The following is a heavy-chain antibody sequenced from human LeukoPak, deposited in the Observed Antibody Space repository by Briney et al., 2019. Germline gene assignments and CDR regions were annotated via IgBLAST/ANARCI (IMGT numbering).Heavy chain of an antibody. CDR3: ARETAVAGTYYSDY. V-gene: IGHV3-74*01. Sequence: GGSLRLSCAASGFTFSSYWMHWVRQAPGEGLVWVSRINTDGSSTSYADSVKGRFTISRDNAKNTLYLQMNSLRAEDTAVYYCARETAVAGTYYSDYWGQGTLVTVSS. CDR1: GFTFSSYW. D-gene: IGHD6-19*01. J-gene: IGHJ4*02. CDR2: INTDGSST.